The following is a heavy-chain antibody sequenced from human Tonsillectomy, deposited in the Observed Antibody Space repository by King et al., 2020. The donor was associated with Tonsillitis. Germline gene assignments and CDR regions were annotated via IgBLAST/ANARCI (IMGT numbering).Heavy chain of an antibody. V-gene: IGHV1-8*01. D-gene: IGHD3-22*01. Sequence: QLVQSGAEVKKPGASVKVSCKASGYTFTSYDINWVRQATGQGLEWMGWMNPNSGNTGYAQKFQGRVTMTRNTPISTAYMGLSSLRSEDTAVYYCARGPSKTELVVSGSSWFGPWGQGTLVTVSS. J-gene: IGHJ5*02. CDR3: ARGPSKTELVVSGSSWFGP. CDR1: GYTFTSYD. CDR2: MNPNSGNT.